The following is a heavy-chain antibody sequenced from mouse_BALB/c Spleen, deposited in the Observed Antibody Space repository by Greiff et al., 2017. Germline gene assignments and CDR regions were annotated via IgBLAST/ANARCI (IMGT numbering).Heavy chain of an antibody. CDR2: ISSGGSYT. J-gene: IGHJ3*01. CDR1: GFTFSSYG. V-gene: IGHV5-6*01. Sequence: EVQVVESGGDLVKPGGSLKLSCAASGFTFSSYGMSWVRQTPDKRLEWVATISSGGSYTYYPDSVKGRFTISRDNAKNTLYLQMSSLKSEDTAMYYCASQLTGCAYWGQGTLVTVSA. CDR3: ASQLTGCAY.